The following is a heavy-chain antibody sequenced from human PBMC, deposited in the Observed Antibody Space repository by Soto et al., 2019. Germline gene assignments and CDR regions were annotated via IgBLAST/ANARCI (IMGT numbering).Heavy chain of an antibody. Sequence: SVKVSCKASGGTFSSYAISWVRQAPGQGLEWLGGIIPIFGTANYAQKFQGRVTITADESTSTAYMELSSLRSEDTAVYYCASGFLVHYYDSSGYYPFDYWGQGSLVTVSA. CDR3: ASGFLVHYYDSSGYYPFDY. V-gene: IGHV1-69*13. D-gene: IGHD3-22*01. CDR1: GGTFSSYA. J-gene: IGHJ4*02. CDR2: IIPIFGTA.